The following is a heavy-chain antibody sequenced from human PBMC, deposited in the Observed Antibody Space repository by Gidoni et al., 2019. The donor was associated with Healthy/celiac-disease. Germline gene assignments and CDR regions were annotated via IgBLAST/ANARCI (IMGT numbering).Heavy chain of an antibody. Sequence: QVQLVQSGAEVKKPGSSVKVSCKASGGTFSSYAISWVRQAPGQGLEWMGGILPIFGTANYAQKFQGRVTITADKSTSTAYMELSSLRSEDTAVYYCARESPKERELELLRAFDIWGQGTMVTVSS. CDR2: ILPIFGTA. D-gene: IGHD1-1*01. V-gene: IGHV1-69*06. CDR1: GGTFSSYA. CDR3: ARESPKERELELLRAFDI. J-gene: IGHJ3*02.